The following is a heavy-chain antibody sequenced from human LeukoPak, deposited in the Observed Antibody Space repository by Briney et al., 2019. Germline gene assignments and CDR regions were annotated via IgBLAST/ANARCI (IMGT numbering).Heavy chain of an antibody. CDR3: ARGSYIYGHPPSLDY. J-gene: IGHJ4*02. CDR2: IYYSGST. V-gene: IGHV4-59*01. CDR1: GGSISSYY. D-gene: IGHD5-18*01. Sequence: SETLSLTCTVSGGSISSYYWSRIRQPPGKGLEWIGYIYYSGSTNYNPSLNSRVTISVDTSKNQFSLKLSSVTAADTAVYYCARGSYIYGHPPSLDYWGQGTLVTVSS.